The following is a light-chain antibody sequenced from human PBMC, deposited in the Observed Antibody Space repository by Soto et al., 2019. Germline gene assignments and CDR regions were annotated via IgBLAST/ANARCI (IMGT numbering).Light chain of an antibody. CDR1: QSISSY. CDR3: QHSYSTPT. J-gene: IGKJ2*01. Sequence: DIQMTQSPSSLSASVGDRVTITCRASQSISSYLNWYQQKPGKAPKLLIYAASSLQSGVPSRFSGSGSGTDFTLNISSLQPEDFATYYGQHSYSTPTFGQGTKLEIK. CDR2: AAS. V-gene: IGKV1-39*01.